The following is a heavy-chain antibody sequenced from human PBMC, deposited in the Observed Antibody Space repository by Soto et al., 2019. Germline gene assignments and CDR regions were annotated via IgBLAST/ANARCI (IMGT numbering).Heavy chain of an antibody. CDR1: GFTFTSYG. V-gene: IGHV3-30*18. D-gene: IGHD3-22*01. Sequence: QVQLVDSGGGVVQPGRSLRLSCAASGFTFTSYGMHWVRQAPGKGLEWVAVISDDGSNKFYADSVKGRFTISRDNSKNTQNLQMNSLRAEDTAMYYCAKDHYDRSGYYQFDPWGQGTLVTVSS. CDR2: ISDDGSNK. CDR3: AKDHYDRSGYYQFDP. J-gene: IGHJ5*02.